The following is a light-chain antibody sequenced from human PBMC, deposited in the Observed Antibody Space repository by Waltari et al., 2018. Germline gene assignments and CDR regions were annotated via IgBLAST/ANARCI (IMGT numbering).Light chain of an antibody. Sequence: EIVLTQSPATLSLSPGERATRSCRASQSVSSYLAWYQQKPGQAPRLLIYDASNRATGIPARFSGSGSGTDFTLTISSLETEDFAVYYCQQRSNWPLTFGGGTKVEIK. V-gene: IGKV3-11*01. CDR2: DAS. CDR3: QQRSNWPLT. CDR1: QSVSSY. J-gene: IGKJ4*01.